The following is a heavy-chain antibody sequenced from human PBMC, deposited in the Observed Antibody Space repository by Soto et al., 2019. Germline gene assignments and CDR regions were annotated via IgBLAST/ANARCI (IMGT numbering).Heavy chain of an antibody. CDR1: GYTLTELS. CDR3: ARGYSYGFHWDY. D-gene: IGHD5-18*01. V-gene: IGHV1-24*01. CDR2: FDPEDGET. Sequence: ASVKVSCKVSGYTLTELSMHWVRQAPGKGLEWMGGFDPEDGETIYAQKFQGRVTMTEDTSTDTAYMELSRLRSDDTAVYYCARGYSYGFHWDYWGQGTLVTVSS. J-gene: IGHJ4*02.